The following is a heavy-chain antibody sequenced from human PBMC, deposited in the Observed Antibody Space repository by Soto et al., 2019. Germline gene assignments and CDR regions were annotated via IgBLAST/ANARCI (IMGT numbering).Heavy chain of an antibody. CDR2: ISGSGGST. Sequence: EVQLLESGGGLVQPGGSLRLSCAASGFTFSSYAMSWVRQAPGKGLEWVSAISGSGGSTYYADSVKGRFTISRDNSKNAVDLQIKSLRAEYTAVYYCAKGRAAAGGDFDYLGQGTLVRVSS. CDR1: GFTFSSYA. CDR3: AKGRAAAGGDFDY. D-gene: IGHD6-13*01. V-gene: IGHV3-23*01. J-gene: IGHJ4*02.